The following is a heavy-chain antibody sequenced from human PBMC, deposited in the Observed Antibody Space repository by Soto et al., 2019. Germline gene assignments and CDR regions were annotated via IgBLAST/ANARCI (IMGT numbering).Heavy chain of an antibody. V-gene: IGHV3-66*01. CDR1: GFTVSSNY. CDR3: ARYCSGGSCYSGVDY. CDR2: IYSGGST. D-gene: IGHD2-15*01. Sequence: EVQLVASGGGLVQPGGSLRLSCAASGFTVSSNYMSWVRQAPGKGLEWVSVIYSGGSTYYADSVKGRFTISRDNSKNTLYLQMNSLRAEDTAVYYCARYCSGGSCYSGVDYWGQGTLVTVSS. J-gene: IGHJ4*02.